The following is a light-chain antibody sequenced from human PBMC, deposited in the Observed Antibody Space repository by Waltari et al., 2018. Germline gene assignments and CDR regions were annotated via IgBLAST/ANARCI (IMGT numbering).Light chain of an antibody. CDR3: SSYAVSNNFYV. J-gene: IGLJ1*01. Sequence: QSALTQPPSASGSRGQSVTISCTGVDSHLGDYNYVSWYQQSPGKPPRLIIFEVTERPSGVPDRFSGSKSGNTASLTVSGLQPEDEADYYCSSYAVSNNFYVFGSGTKVTVL. CDR2: EVT. V-gene: IGLV2-8*01. CDR1: DSHLGDYNY.